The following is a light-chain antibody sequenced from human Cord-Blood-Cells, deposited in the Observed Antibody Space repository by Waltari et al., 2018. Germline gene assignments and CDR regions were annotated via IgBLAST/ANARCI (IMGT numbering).Light chain of an antibody. CDR3: CSYAGSYTYV. CDR2: DVS. J-gene: IGLJ1*01. CDR1: SSDVGGYNY. Sequence: QSALTQPRSVSGSPGQSVTISCTGTSSDVGGYNYVSWYQQPPGKAPKLMIYDVSKRPSGVPGRFSGSKSGNTASLTISGLQAEDEADYYCCSYAGSYTYVFGTGTKVTVL. V-gene: IGLV2-11*01.